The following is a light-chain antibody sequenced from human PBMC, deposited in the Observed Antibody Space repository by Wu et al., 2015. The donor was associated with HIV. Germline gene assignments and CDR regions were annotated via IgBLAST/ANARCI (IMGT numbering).Light chain of an antibody. Sequence: EIVMTQSPATLSVSPGERVTLSCRASQSVSSKLAWYQQKPGQAPRLLIYGASNRATGIPARFSGSGSGTEFTLTFSSLQSEDFAVYLCQQYDNWPWTFGQGTKVETK. J-gene: IGKJ1*01. V-gene: IGKV3-15*01. CDR2: GAS. CDR1: QSVSSK. CDR3: QQYDNWPWT.